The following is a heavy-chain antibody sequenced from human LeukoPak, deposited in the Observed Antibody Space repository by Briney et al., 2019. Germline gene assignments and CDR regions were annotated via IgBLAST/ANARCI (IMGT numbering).Heavy chain of an antibody. J-gene: IGHJ6*02. Sequence: GGSLRPSCAASGFTFSSYGMHWVRQAPGKGLEWVAVISYDGSNKYYADSVKGRFTISRDNSKNTLYLQMNSLRAEDTAVYYCAKDPAASDWLILYGMDVWGQGTTVTVSS. CDR2: ISYDGSNK. D-gene: IGHD3/OR15-3a*01. V-gene: IGHV3-30*18. CDR1: GFTFSSYG. CDR3: AKDPAASDWLILYGMDV.